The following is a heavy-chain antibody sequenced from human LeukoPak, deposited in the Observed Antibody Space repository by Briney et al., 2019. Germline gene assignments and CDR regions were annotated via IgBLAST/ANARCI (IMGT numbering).Heavy chain of an antibody. CDR2: IYYSGST. J-gene: IGHJ4*02. Sequence: SETLSLTCTVPGGSISSYYWSWIRQPPGKGLEWIGYIYYSGSTNYNPSLKSRVTISVDTSKNQFSLKLSSVTAADTAVYYCARQAMGPPGSDYWGQGTLVTVSS. CDR1: GGSISSYY. CDR3: ARQAMGPPGSDY. V-gene: IGHV4-59*08. D-gene: IGHD5-18*01.